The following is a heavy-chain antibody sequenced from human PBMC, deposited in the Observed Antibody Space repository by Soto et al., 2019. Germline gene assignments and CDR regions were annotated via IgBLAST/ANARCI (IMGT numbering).Heavy chain of an antibody. CDR3: ARARQLALSAFDY. V-gene: IGHV1-2*02. Sequence: ASVKVSCKASGGTFSSYAISWVRQAPGQGLEWMGWINPNSGGTNYAQKFQGRVTMTRDTSISTAYMELSRLRSDDTAVYYCARARQLALSAFDYWGQGTLVTVSS. CDR2: INPNSGGT. D-gene: IGHD6-6*01. CDR1: GGTFSSYA. J-gene: IGHJ4*02.